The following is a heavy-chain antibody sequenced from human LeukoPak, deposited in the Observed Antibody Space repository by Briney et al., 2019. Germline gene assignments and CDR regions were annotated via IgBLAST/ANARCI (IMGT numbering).Heavy chain of an antibody. Sequence: GRSLRLSCAAYAFTCSSYGMHWVRQAPGKGLEWVAVMSYDGSDKEYGDSVKGRFTISRDNSKNTLYLQMNSLRVEDTAVYYCARDRGSGPPYYGMDVWGQGTTVTVSS. D-gene: IGHD3-16*01. J-gene: IGHJ6*02. CDR1: AFTCSSYG. V-gene: IGHV3-30*03. CDR3: ARDRGSGPPYYGMDV. CDR2: MSYDGSDK.